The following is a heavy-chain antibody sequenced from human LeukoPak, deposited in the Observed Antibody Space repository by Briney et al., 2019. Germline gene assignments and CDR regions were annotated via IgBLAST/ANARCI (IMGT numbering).Heavy chain of an antibody. D-gene: IGHD3-22*01. Sequence: SETLSLTCAVSGGSISSSNWWSWVRQPPGKGLEWIGEIYHSGSTNYNPSLKSRVTISVDKSKNQFSLKLSSVTAADTAVYYCARGSNYYDSSGLSFDYWGQGTLVTVSS. CDR3: ARGSNYYDSSGLSFDY. CDR1: GGSISSSNW. V-gene: IGHV4-4*02. J-gene: IGHJ4*02. CDR2: IYHSGST.